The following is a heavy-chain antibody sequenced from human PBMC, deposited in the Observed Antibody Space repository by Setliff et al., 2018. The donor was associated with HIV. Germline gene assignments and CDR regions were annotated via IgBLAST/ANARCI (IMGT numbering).Heavy chain of an antibody. CDR3: ARGSVFWDRGNHYQYMDV. J-gene: IGHJ6*03. Sequence: ETLSLTCAVFGGSIGSYRWNWIRQTPGKGLEWIGFISYSGTTDYNPSLKSRVTISIDTSKNQFSLNLSAVTAADTAVYYCARGSVFWDRGNHYQYMDVWATGTTVTVS. V-gene: IGHV4-59*12. CDR2: ISYSGTT. CDR1: GGSIGSYR. D-gene: IGHD3-10*01.